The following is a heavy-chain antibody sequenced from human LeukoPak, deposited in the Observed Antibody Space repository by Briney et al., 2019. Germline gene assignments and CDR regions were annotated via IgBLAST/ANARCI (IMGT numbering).Heavy chain of an antibody. Sequence: LETLSLTCTVSGGSISSYYWSWIRQPPGKGLEWIGYIYYSGSTNYNPSLKSRVTISVDTSKNQFSLKLSSVTAADTAVYYCAREDYGDYAETAFDIWGQGTMVTVSS. CDR1: GGSISSYY. CDR2: IYYSGST. J-gene: IGHJ3*02. D-gene: IGHD4-17*01. V-gene: IGHV4-59*01. CDR3: AREDYGDYAETAFDI.